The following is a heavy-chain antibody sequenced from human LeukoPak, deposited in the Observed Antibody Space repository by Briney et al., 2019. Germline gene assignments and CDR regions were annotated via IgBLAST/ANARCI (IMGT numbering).Heavy chain of an antibody. Sequence: ASVKVSCKASGYTFTSYGISWVRQAPGQGLEWMGWISAYNGNTNYAQKLQGRVTMTTDTSTSTAYMELRSLRSDDTAVYYCARGGAYYDFWSGYRYYYYYMDVWGKGTTVTVSS. CDR1: GYTFTSYG. CDR2: ISAYNGNT. V-gene: IGHV1-18*01. CDR3: ARGGAYYDFWSGYRYYYYYMDV. J-gene: IGHJ6*03. D-gene: IGHD3-3*01.